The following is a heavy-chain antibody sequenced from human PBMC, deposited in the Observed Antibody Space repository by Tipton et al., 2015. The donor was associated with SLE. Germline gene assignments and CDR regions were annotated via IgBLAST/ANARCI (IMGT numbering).Heavy chain of an antibody. CDR2: IYYSGST. D-gene: IGHD3-22*01. J-gene: IGHJ2*01. V-gene: IGHV4-30-4*01. CDR3: ARDNDSSGYTLWYFDL. CDR1: GGSISSGDYY. Sequence: TLSLTCTVSGGSISSGDYYWSWIRQPPGKGLEWIGYIYYSGSTYYNPSLKSRVTISVDTSKNQFSLKLSSVTAADTAVYYCARDNDSSGYTLWYFDLWGRGTLVTVSS.